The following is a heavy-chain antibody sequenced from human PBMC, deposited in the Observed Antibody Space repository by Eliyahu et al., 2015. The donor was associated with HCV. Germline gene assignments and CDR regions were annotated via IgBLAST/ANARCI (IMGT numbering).Heavy chain of an antibody. CDR2: XYGGDNT. J-gene: IGHJ4*02. CDR1: GFTVXNNY. V-gene: IGHV3-66*01. Sequence: EVHLVXSGGGLVXXGGSLXLSCAASGFTVXNNYINWVRQAPGKGLEWISFXYGGDNTYYADSVKGRFTISRDNSKNTVFLQMNSLTADDTAIYYCVRSTGYWGRGTQVTVSS. CDR3: VRSTGY.